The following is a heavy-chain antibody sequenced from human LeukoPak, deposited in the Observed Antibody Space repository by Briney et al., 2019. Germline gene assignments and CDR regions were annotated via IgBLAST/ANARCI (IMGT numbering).Heavy chain of an antibody. CDR1: GGSFSGYY. J-gene: IGHJ4*02. CDR2: INHSGRT. V-gene: IGHV4-34*01. Sequence: SETLSLTCAVYGGSFSGYYWSWIRQPPGKGLEWIGEINHSGRTNYNPSLKSRVTISVDTSKNQFSLKLSSVTAADTAVYYCARRPSIATRSPSFDYWGQGTLVIVSS. D-gene: IGHD6-6*01. CDR3: ARRPSIATRSPSFDY.